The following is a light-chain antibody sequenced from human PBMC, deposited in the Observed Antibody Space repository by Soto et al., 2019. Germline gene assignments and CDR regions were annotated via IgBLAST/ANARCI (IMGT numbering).Light chain of an antibody. CDR1: QTIDSW. CDR2: KAS. Sequence: DIQMTQSPSTLSASVGDRVTITCRASQTIDSWLAWYQQRPGKPPNLLIYKASTLASGVPSRFSGSGSGTEFTLTINSLQPDDFATYFCLSGHSRPFGGGTKVEIK. J-gene: IGKJ4*01. CDR3: LSGHSRP. V-gene: IGKV1-5*03.